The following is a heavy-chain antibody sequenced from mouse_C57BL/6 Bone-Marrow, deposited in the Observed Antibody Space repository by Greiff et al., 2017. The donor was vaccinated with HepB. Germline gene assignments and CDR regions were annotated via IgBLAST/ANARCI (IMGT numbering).Heavy chain of an antibody. CDR2: IVPANGNT. CDR3: AFPINYYVGSYNFDY. Sequence: EVQLQQSVAELVRPGASVKFSCTASGFNIKNTYMHWVKQRPEKGLEWIGRIVPANGNTKYAPKFQGKATITTDTTANTNYLQLSSLTSEDTAIYDGAFPINYYVGSYNFDYWGQGTTLTVSA. V-gene: IGHV14-3*01. CDR1: GFNIKNTY. D-gene: IGHD1-1*01. J-gene: IGHJ2*01.